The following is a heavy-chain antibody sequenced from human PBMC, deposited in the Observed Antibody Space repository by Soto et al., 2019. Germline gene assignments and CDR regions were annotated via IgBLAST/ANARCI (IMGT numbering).Heavy chain of an antibody. CDR2: INHSGST. D-gene: IGHD2-15*01. CDR1: GGSFSGYY. J-gene: IGHJ4*02. CDR3: ARGRGYCSGGSCYPRSEY. Sequence: SETLSLTCAVYGGSFSGYYWSWIRQPPGKGLEWIGEINHSGSTNYNPSLKSRVTISVDTSKNQFSLKLSSVTAADMAVYYCARGRGYCSGGSCYPRSEYWGQGTLVTVSS. V-gene: IGHV4-34*01.